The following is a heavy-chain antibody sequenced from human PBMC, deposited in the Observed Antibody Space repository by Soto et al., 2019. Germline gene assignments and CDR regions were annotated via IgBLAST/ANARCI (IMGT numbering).Heavy chain of an antibody. D-gene: IGHD5-18*01. Sequence: PSETLSLTCTVSGGSISSYYWSWIRQPAGKGLEWIGRIYTSGSTNYNPSLQSRVTMSVDTSKNQFSLTLSFVTAADTAVYYCARGFSSDYTYGHDSWGQGTLVTVSS. J-gene: IGHJ4*02. CDR2: IYTSGST. CDR3: ARGFSSDYTYGHDS. V-gene: IGHV4-4*07. CDR1: GGSISSYY.